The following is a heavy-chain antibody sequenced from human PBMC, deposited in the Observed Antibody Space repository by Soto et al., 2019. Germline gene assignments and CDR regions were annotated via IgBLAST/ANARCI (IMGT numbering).Heavy chain of an antibody. CDR1: GYTLTELS. CDR3: ATESRYSGYLEFDY. CDR2: FDPEDGET. V-gene: IGHV1-24*01. J-gene: IGHJ4*02. Sequence: GASVKVSCKVSGYTLTELSMHWVRQAPGKGLEWMGGFDPEDGETIYAQKFQGRVTMTEDTSTDTAYMELSSLRSEDTAVYYCATESRYSGYLEFDYWGQGTLVTVSS. D-gene: IGHD5-12*01.